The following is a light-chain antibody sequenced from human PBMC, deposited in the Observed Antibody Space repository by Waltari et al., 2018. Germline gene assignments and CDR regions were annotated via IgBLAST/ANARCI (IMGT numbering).Light chain of an antibody. J-gene: IGKJ4*01. CDR1: QNVLSSSSNRNY. Sequence: DIVMNQSPDSLAGSLGERATITCRSSQNVLSSSSNRNYLAWYQQKPGQPPKLLIYWASTRESGVPDRFRGSGSGTDFTLTISSLQAEDVAVYYCQQYFGSPLTFGGGTKVEIK. CDR3: QQYFGSPLT. CDR2: WAS. V-gene: IGKV4-1*01.